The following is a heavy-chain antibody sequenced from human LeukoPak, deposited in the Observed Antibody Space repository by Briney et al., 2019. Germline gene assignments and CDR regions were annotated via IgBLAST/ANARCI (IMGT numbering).Heavy chain of an antibody. CDR1: GFTFSSYA. Sequence: GGSLRLSCSASGFTFSSYAMHWVRQAPGKGLEYVSAISSNGGSTYYADSVKGRLTISRDNSKNTLYLQMSSLRAEDTAVYYCVKEVTYYYGSGSYFDYWGQGTLVTVSS. V-gene: IGHV3-64D*06. CDR3: VKEVTYYYGSGSYFDY. CDR2: ISSNGGST. J-gene: IGHJ4*02. D-gene: IGHD3-10*01.